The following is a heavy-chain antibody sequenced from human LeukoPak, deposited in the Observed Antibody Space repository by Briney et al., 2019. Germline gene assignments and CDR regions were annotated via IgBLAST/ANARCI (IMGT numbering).Heavy chain of an antibody. CDR3: VRNADDSSTYPYFDS. D-gene: IGHD3-22*01. V-gene: IGHV4-59*01. CDR1: GASINNYY. CDR2: ISNSGRP. Sequence: SETLSLTCTVSGASINNYYWSWIRQPPVKGLEWIGYISNSGRPNYNPSLRSRVTISVDTSKNQFSLKLSSVTAADTAVYFCVRNADDSSTYPYFDSWGQGALVTVSS. J-gene: IGHJ4*02.